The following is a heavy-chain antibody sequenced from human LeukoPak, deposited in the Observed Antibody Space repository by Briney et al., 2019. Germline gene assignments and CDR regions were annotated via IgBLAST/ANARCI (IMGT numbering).Heavy chain of an antibody. V-gene: IGHV3-23*01. CDR3: AKGTPGHYFDY. CDR1: GFSFSNYP. Sequence: GGSLRLSCAASGFSFSNYPMTWVHQAPGKGLEWVSVISGSGDTTYYPDSVRGRFTISRDNSQNTLYLQMNSLRAEDTAMYFCAKGTPGHYFDYWGQGTLVTVSS. D-gene: IGHD2-2*01. J-gene: IGHJ4*02. CDR2: ISGSGDTT.